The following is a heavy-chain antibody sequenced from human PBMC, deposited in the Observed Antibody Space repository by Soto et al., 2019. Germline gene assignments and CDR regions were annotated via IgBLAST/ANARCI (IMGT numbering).Heavy chain of an antibody. Sequence: ASVQVSFMATGYTFTGYYMPWVRQAPGQVLEWMGWINPNSGGTNYAQKFQGWVTMTRDTSISTAYMELSRLRSDDTAVYYCARELSDAFDIWGQGTMVTVSS. CDR1: GYTFTGYY. J-gene: IGHJ3*02. CDR3: ARELSDAFDI. CDR2: INPNSGGT. V-gene: IGHV1-2*04.